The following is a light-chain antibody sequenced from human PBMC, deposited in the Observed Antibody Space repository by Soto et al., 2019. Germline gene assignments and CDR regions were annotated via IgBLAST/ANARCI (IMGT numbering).Light chain of an antibody. CDR2: KAS. CDR3: QQYKSYPYT. CDR1: QSISSW. V-gene: IGKV1-5*03. J-gene: IGKJ2*01. Sequence: DIQMTQSPSTLSASVGDRVTITCRASQSISSWLAWYQQKPGKAPKLLIHKASSLESGVPSRFSGSGSGTEFTLTSSGLQPDDFATYYCQQYKSYPYTFGQGTKLEIK.